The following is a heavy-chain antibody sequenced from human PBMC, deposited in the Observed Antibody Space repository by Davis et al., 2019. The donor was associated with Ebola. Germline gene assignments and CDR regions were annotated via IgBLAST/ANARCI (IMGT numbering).Heavy chain of an antibody. D-gene: IGHD3-3*01. CDR2: IKSKTDGGTT. CDR3: TTADYDFWSGYYNYYYYGMDV. V-gene: IGHV3-15*07. Sequence: GESLKISCAASGFTFSNAWMNWVRQAPGKGLEWVGRIKSKTDGGTTDYAAPVKGRFTISRDDSKNTLYLQMNSLKTEDTAVYYCTTADYDFWSGYYNYYYYGMDVWGQGTTVTVSS. J-gene: IGHJ6*02. CDR1: GFTFSNAW.